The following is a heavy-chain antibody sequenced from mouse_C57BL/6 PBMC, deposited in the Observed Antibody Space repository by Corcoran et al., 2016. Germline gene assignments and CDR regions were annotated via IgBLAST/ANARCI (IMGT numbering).Heavy chain of an antibody. D-gene: IGHD1-1*01. V-gene: IGHV1-26*01. Sequence: EVQLQQSGPELVKPGASVKISCKASGYTFTDYYMNWVKQSHGKSLEWIGDINPNNGGTSYNQKFKGKATLTVDKSSSTAYMELRSLTSEDSAVYYCARVVARDYFDYWGQGTTLTVSS. J-gene: IGHJ2*01. CDR1: GYTFTDYY. CDR2: INPNNGGT. CDR3: ARVVARDYFDY.